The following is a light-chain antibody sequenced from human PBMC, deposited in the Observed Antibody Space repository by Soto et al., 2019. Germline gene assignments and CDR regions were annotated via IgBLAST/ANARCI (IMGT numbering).Light chain of an antibody. J-gene: IGKJ2*01. CDR2: GAS. V-gene: IGKV3-20*01. CDR3: QQYGRSPPFT. CDR1: QSVSSSY. Sequence: ELVLTQSPGTLSLAPGERATLSCRASQSVSSSYLAWYQQKPGQAPRLLIYGASNRATGIPDRFSGSGSGTDFTLTISRLEPEDFAVYFCQQYGRSPPFTFGQ.